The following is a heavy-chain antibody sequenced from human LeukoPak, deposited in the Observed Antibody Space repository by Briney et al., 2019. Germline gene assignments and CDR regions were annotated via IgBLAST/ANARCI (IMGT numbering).Heavy chain of an antibody. CDR3: AIDGYCSGGSCPGYYYYGMDV. CDR1: GYTFTSYG. CDR2: ISAYNGNT. Sequence: ASVKVSCKASGYTFTSYGISWVRQAPGQGLEWMGWISAYNGNTNYAQKLQGRVTMTTDTSTSTAYMELRSLRSDDTAVYYCAIDGYCSGGSCPGYYYYGMDVWGQGTTVTVSS. V-gene: IGHV1-18*01. D-gene: IGHD2-15*01. J-gene: IGHJ6*02.